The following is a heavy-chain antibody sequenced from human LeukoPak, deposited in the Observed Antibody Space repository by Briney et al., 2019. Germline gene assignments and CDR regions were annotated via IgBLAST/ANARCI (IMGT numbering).Heavy chain of an antibody. CDR2: ISWNSGSI. Sequence: GGSLRLSCAASGFTFDDYAMHWVRQAPGKGLEWVSGISWNSGSIGYAVSVKGRFTISRDNAKNSLYLQMNSLRAEDTALYYCAKAGSGWYEDYFDYWGQGTLVTVSS. CDR3: AKAGSGWYEDYFDY. CDR1: GFTFDDYA. J-gene: IGHJ4*02. D-gene: IGHD6-19*01. V-gene: IGHV3-9*01.